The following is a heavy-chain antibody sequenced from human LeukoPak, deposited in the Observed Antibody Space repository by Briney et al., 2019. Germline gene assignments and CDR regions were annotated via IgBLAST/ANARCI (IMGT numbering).Heavy chain of an antibody. CDR1: GGSFSGYY. V-gene: IGHV4-34*01. CDR2: INHSGST. J-gene: IGHJ4*02. Sequence: SETLSLTCAVYGGSFSGYYWSWIRQPPGKGLEWIGEINHSGSTNYNPSLKSQVTISVDTSKTQFSLKLSSVTAADTAVYYCARRCVTVTTVLDFDYWGQGTLVTVSS. CDR3: ARRCVTVTTVLDFDY. D-gene: IGHD4-17*01.